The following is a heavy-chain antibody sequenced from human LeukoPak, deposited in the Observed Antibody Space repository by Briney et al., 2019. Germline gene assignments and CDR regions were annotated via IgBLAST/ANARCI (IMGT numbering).Heavy chain of an antibody. V-gene: IGHV3-21*01. CDR3: ARDFALYYYDSSGYYDY. J-gene: IGHJ4*02. Sequence: PGGSLRLSCAASGFTFSSYSMNWVRQAPGKGLEWVSSISSSSSYIYYADSVKGRFTISRDNAKNSLYLQMNSLGAEDTAVYYCARDFALYYYDSSGYYDYWGQGTLVTVSS. CDR1: GFTFSSYS. CDR2: ISSSSSYI. D-gene: IGHD3-22*01.